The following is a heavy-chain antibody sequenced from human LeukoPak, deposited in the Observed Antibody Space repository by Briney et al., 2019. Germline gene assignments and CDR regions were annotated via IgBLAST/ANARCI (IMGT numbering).Heavy chain of an antibody. J-gene: IGHJ4*02. CDR2: ISYDGSNK. CDR1: GFTFSSYA. Sequence: GGSLRLSCAASGFTFSSYAMSWVRQAPGKGLEWVAVISYDGSNKYYADSVKGRFTISRDTSKNTLYLQMHSLRAEDTAVYYCAREGGHGYNLSYWGQGTLVTVSS. D-gene: IGHD5-24*01. V-gene: IGHV3-30-3*01. CDR3: AREGGHGYNLSY.